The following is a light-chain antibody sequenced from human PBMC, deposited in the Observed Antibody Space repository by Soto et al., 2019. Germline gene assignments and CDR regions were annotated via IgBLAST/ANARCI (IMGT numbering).Light chain of an antibody. CDR1: NIGIKS. CDR2: DDS. Sequence: SYVVTQPPSVSVAPGQTAKITCGGVNIGIKSVHWYQQRPGQAPVVVVYDDSDRPSGIPERFSGSNSGNTATLTINRVEAGDEADYSCQVRDSRNDHLVFGGGTKVTVL. CDR3: QVRDSRNDHLV. J-gene: IGLJ3*02. V-gene: IGLV3-21*02.